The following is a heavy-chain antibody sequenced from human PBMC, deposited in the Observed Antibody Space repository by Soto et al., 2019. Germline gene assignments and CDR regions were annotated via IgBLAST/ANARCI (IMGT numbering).Heavy chain of an antibody. V-gene: IGHV3-7*01. CDR1: GFTFSSYW. Sequence: GGSLRLSCAASGFTFSSYWMSWVRQAPGKGLEWVANIKQDGSEKYYVDSVKGRFTISRDNAKNSLYLQMNSLRAEDTAVYYCARESVVVVAAGFDPWGQGTLVTVSS. CDR2: IKQDGSEK. CDR3: ARESVVVVAAGFDP. D-gene: IGHD2-15*01. J-gene: IGHJ5*02.